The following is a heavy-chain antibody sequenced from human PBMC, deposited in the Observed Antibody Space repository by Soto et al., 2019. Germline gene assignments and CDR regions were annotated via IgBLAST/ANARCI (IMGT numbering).Heavy chain of an antibody. Sequence: SETLSLTCTVSGYPIGNGYYWGWIRQSPGKGLEWIGSIYQSGITYYNPSLKSRASLSIDASKNQFSLNLTSLTAADTAVYYCVRPSRYTFGYFDSWGQGALVTVYS. CDR1: GYPIGNGYY. J-gene: IGHJ4*02. CDR2: IYQSGIT. V-gene: IGHV4-38-2*02. D-gene: IGHD5-18*01. CDR3: VRPSRYTFGYFDS.